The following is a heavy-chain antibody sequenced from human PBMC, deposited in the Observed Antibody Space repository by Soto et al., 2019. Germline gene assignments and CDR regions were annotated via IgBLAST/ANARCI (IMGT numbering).Heavy chain of an antibody. J-gene: IGHJ4*02. D-gene: IGHD2-2*01. CDR1: GYTFTSYG. V-gene: IGHV1-18*01. CDR2: ISAYNGNT. CDR3: ARHHCSSTSCYVDY. Sequence: ASXKVSCKASGYTFTSYGISWVRQAPGQGLEWMGWISAYNGNTNYAQKLQGRVTMTTDTSTSTAYMELRSLRSDDTAVYYCARHHCSSTSCYVDYWGQGTLVTVSS.